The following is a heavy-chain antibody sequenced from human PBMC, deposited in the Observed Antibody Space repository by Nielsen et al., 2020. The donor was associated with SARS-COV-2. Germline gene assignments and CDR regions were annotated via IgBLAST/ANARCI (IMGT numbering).Heavy chain of an antibody. Sequence: GSLRLSCAVSGGSISSSNWWSWVRQPPGKGLEWIGEINHSGSTNYNPSLKSRVTISVDTSKNQFSLKLSSVTAADTAVYYCARDPGYPTDYWGQGTLVTVSS. D-gene: IGHD5-12*01. CDR1: GGSISSSNW. V-gene: IGHV4-4*02. CDR2: INHSGST. CDR3: ARDPGYPTDY. J-gene: IGHJ4*02.